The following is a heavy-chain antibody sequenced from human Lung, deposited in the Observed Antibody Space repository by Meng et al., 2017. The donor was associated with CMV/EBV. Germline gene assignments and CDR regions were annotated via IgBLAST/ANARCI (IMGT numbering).Heavy chain of an antibody. CDR1: FFTFSDYA. CDR2: ISNEGRNT. V-gene: IGHV3-30*04. J-gene: IGHJ4*02. CDR3: ARDRRGGSDYDLWSVRLDY. D-gene: IGHD3-3*01. Sequence: GGSLRLSFSSCFFTFSDYAMHWVRQAPGKGLEGVAVISNEGRNTDYADSVKGRFTISRDNSKNTLYLQMSSLRPADTAVFYCARDRRGGSDYDLWSVRLDYWGQGAQVTVSS.